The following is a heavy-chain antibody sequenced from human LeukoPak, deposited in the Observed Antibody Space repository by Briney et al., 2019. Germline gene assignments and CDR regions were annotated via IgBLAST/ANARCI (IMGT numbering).Heavy chain of an antibody. CDR1: GFTFSSYA. V-gene: IGHV3-30-3*01. Sequence: GGSLRLSCAASGFTFSSYAMHWVRQAPGKGLEWVSVMSYDGSNKYYADSVKGRFTISRDNSKNTLYLQMNSLRAEDTAVYYCAREVNNWNYALLDYWGQGTLVTVSS. CDR3: AREVNNWNYALLDY. D-gene: IGHD1-7*01. J-gene: IGHJ4*02. CDR2: MSYDGSNK.